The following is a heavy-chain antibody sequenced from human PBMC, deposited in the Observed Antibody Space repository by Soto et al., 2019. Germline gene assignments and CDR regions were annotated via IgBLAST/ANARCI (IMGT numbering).Heavy chain of an antibody. V-gene: IGHV1-2*04. D-gene: IGHD1-26*01. Sequence: ASVKVSCKASGYTFTGYYMHWVRQAPGQGLEWMGWINPNSGGTNYAQKFQGWVTMTRDTSISTAYMELSRLRSDDTAVYYCAITTSDNYYGMDVWGQGTTVTVSS. J-gene: IGHJ6*02. CDR3: AITTSDNYYGMDV. CDR2: INPNSGGT. CDR1: GYTFTGYY.